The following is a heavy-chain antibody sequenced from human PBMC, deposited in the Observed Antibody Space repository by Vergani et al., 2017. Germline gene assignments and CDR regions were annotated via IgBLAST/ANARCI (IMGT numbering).Heavy chain of an antibody. Sequence: DVRLVESGGGVVQPGGSLRLSCAASGFTFSAYSMNWVRQTPGKGLEWISYIGVSDNSIYYADSVMGRFAISRDNARKLLFLQMNSLRADDSALYFCVRDPDYSTFDSWGQGTLVTVS. V-gene: IGHV3-48*01. D-gene: IGHD4-11*01. J-gene: IGHJ4*02. CDR3: VRDPDYSTFDS. CDR2: IGVSDNSI. CDR1: GFTFSAYS.